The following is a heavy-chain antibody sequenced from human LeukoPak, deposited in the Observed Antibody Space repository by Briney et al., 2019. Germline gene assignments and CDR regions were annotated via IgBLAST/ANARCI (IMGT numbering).Heavy chain of an antibody. V-gene: IGHV3-7*01. Sequence: GGSLRLSCAASGFTFSDYWMGWVRQAPGKGLEWVANINQDDSEKFYVDSVKGRFTISRDNAKNSLYLQMNSLRAEDTAVYYCARYYYDSSGYYEDAFDIWGQGTMVTVSS. CDR3: ARYYYDSSGYYEDAFDI. CDR1: GFTFSDYW. D-gene: IGHD3-22*01. J-gene: IGHJ3*02. CDR2: INQDDSEK.